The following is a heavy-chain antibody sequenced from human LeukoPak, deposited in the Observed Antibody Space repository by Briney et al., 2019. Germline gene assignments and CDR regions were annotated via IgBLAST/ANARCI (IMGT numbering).Heavy chain of an antibody. D-gene: IGHD2-21*02. CDR1: GFTFSSYW. Sequence: GGSLTLSCAASGFTFSSYWMHWVRQAPGKGLGWVSRINSDGSSTSYADPVKGRFTISRDNARNTMYLQMNSLTAEDTAVYYCANSLHTYCDGDCLGYWGQGTLVTVSS. V-gene: IGHV3-74*01. CDR3: ANSLHTYCDGDCLGY. CDR2: INSDGSST. J-gene: IGHJ4*02.